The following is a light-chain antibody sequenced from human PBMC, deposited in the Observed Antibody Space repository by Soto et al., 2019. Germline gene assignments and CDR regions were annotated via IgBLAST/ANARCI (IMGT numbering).Light chain of an antibody. J-gene: IGKJ5*01. Sequence: IVMTQAPDSLAVSLGERATINCKSSQSVLYSSNNKNYLAWYQQKPGQPPKLLIYWASTRESGVPDRFSGSGSGTDFTLTISSLQAEDVAVYYCQQYYSTPITFGQGTRLETK. CDR2: WAS. CDR3: QQYYSTPIT. CDR1: QSVLYSSNNKNY. V-gene: IGKV4-1*01.